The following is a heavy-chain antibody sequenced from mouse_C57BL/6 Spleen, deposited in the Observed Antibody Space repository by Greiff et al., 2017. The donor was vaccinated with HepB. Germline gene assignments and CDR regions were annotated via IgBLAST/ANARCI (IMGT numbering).Heavy chain of an antibody. Sequence: EVQLVESGGGLVKPGGSLKLSCAASGFTFSSYAMSWVRQTPEKRLEWVATISDGGSYTYYPDNVKGRFTISRDNAKNNLYLQMSHLKSEDTAMYYCAREENYYGSSYYWGQGTTLTVSS. J-gene: IGHJ2*01. D-gene: IGHD1-1*01. CDR2: ISDGGSYT. CDR3: AREENYYGSSYY. V-gene: IGHV5-4*01. CDR1: GFTFSSYA.